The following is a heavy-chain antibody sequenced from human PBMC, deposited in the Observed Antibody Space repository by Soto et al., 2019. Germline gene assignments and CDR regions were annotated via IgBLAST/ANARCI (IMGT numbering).Heavy chain of an antibody. J-gene: IGHJ6*03. CDR1: GYTFTSYG. CDR3: ARGYSGYDYYYYYYMDV. CDR2: ISAYNGNT. V-gene: IGHV1-18*01. D-gene: IGHD5-12*01. Sequence: ASVKVSCKASGYTFTSYGISWVRQAPGQGLEWMGWISAYNGNTNYAQKLQGRVTMTTDTSTSTAYMELRSLRSDDTAVYYCARGYSGYDYYYYYYMDVWGKGITVTVSS.